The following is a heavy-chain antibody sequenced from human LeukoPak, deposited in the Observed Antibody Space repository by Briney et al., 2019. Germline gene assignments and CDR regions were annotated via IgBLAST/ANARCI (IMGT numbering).Heavy chain of an antibody. Sequence: ASVKVSCKASGYTFTVYYMHWVRQAPGQGLEWMGWINPNSGGTNYAQKFQGRVAMTRDTSISTAYMELSRLRSDDTAVYYCARAVRSTMIVVVITPAPFDIWGQGTMVTVSS. CDR1: GYTFTVYY. V-gene: IGHV1-2*02. CDR3: ARAVRSTMIVVVITPAPFDI. D-gene: IGHD3-22*01. CDR2: INPNSGGT. J-gene: IGHJ3*02.